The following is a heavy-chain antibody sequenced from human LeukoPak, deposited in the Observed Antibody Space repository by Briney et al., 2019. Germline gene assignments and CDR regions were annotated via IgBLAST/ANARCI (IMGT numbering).Heavy chain of an antibody. CDR2: IRYDGSNK. CDR1: GFTFSSYG. Sequence: GGSLRLSCAASGFTFSSYGMHWVCQAPGKGLEWVAFIRYDGSNKYYADSVKGRFTISRDNSKNTLYLQMNSLRSEDTAVYYCARGENLSGYYTYYFDYWGQGTLVTVSS. D-gene: IGHD3-3*01. CDR3: ARGENLSGYYTYYFDY. V-gene: IGHV3-30*02. J-gene: IGHJ4*02.